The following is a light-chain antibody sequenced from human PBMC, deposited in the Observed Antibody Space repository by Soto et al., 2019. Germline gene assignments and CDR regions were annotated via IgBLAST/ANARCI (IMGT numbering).Light chain of an antibody. CDR2: KAS. CDR3: QQYDICCT. V-gene: IGKV1-5*03. Sequence: DIPMTQSPYTLPASVGDRVTIACRASQSISSWLAWYQQNPGKAPKLLILKASNFETGVPSRISGSEYETEITRTIGSLQPDDFATDHGQQYDICCTFGQGTKREIK. J-gene: IGKJ2*02. CDR1: QSISSW.